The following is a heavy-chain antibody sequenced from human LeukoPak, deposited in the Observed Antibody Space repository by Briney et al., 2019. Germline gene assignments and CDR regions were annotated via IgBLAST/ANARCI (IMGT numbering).Heavy chain of an antibody. CDR3: AREGASSSWPYYFDY. J-gene: IGHJ4*02. D-gene: IGHD6-13*01. Sequence: GGSLRLSCAASGFTFSSYSMNWVRQAPGKGLEWVSYISSSSSTIYYADSVKGRFTISRDNAKNSLYLQMNSLRAEDTAVYYCAREGASSSWPYYFDYWGQGTLVTVSS. CDR2: ISSSSSTI. V-gene: IGHV3-48*01. CDR1: GFTFSSYS.